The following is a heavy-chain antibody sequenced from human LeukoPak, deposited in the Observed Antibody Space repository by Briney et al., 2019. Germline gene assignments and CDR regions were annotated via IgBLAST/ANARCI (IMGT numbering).Heavy chain of an antibody. J-gene: IGHJ5*02. D-gene: IGHD6-13*01. V-gene: IGHV4-39*01. CDR3: ARSSQLLRNWFDP. CDR2: IYYSGTT. CDR1: GGSISNTNYS. Sequence: SETLSLTCTVSGGSISNTNYSWVWIRQPPGRGLEWIGNIYYSGTTYYNTSLKSRVTISVDMSKNQFSLNLNSVTAADTAVYYCARSSQLLRNWFDPWGRGTLVTVSS.